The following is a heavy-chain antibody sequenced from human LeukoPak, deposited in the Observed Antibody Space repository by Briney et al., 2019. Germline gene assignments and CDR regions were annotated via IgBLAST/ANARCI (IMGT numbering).Heavy chain of an antibody. CDR3: ARDRSLLGFKQGGDY. CDR1: GYTFTSYH. D-gene: IGHD3-3*01. Sequence: ASVKVSCKASGYTFTSYHMHWVRQPPAQGLEGMGLINPSGGSTSYAQKFQGRVTMTRDTATSTVYMELSSLRSEDTAGYYCARDRSLLGFKQGGDYWGQGTLVTVSS. V-gene: IGHV1-46*01. CDR2: INPSGGST. J-gene: IGHJ4*02.